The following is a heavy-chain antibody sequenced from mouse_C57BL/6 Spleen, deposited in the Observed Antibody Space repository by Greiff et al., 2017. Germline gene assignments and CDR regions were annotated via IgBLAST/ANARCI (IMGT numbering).Heavy chain of an antibody. CDR1: GYTFTSYW. V-gene: IGHV1-69*01. J-gene: IGHJ4*01. D-gene: IGHD2-12*01. CDR2: IDPSDSYT. Sequence: QVQLQQPGAELVMPGASVKLSCKASGYTFTSYWMHWVKQRPGQGLEWIGEIDPSDSYTNYNQKFKGKSTLTVDKSSSTAYMQLSSLTSEDSAVYYCARGPYSPRGVDYWGQGTSVTVSS. CDR3: ARGPYSPRGVDY.